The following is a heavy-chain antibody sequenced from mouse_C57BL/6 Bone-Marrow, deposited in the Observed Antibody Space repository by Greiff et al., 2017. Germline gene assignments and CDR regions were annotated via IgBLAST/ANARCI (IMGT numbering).Heavy chain of an antibody. CDR3: ARYDYDLGAWFAY. Sequence: VQLQQPGAELVKPGASVKMSCKASGYTFTSYWITWVKQRPGQGLEWIGDIYPGSGSTNYNEKFKSKATLTVDTSSSTAYMQRSSLTSEDSAVYYCARYDYDLGAWFAYWGQGTLVTVSA. D-gene: IGHD2-4*01. J-gene: IGHJ3*01. CDR2: IYPGSGST. CDR1: GYTFTSYW. V-gene: IGHV1-55*01.